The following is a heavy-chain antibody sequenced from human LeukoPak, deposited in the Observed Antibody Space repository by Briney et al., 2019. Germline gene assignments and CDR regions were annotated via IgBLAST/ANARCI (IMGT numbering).Heavy chain of an antibody. CDR2: INHSGST. D-gene: IGHD6-19*01. J-gene: IGHJ4*02. Sequence: SETLSLTCAVYGGSFSGYYWSWIRQPPGKGLEWIGEINHSGSTNYNPSLKSRVTISVDTSKNQFSLKLSSVTAADTAVYYCARGLADWGQGTLVTVSS. CDR3: ARGLAD. CDR1: GGSFSGYY. V-gene: IGHV4-34*01.